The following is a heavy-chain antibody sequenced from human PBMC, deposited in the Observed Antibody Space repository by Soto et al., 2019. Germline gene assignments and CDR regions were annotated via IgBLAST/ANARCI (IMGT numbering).Heavy chain of an antibody. CDR1: GGSISSYY. CDR2: IYYSGST. V-gene: IGHV4-59*01. CDR3: ARVSPSRIYYYYYMDV. Sequence: SETLSLTCTVSGGSISSYYWSWIRQPPGKGLEWIGYIYYSGSTNYNPSLKSRVTISVDTSKNQFSLKLSSVTAADTAVYYCARVSPSRIYYYYYMDVWGKGTTVTVSS. D-gene: IGHD2-2*01. J-gene: IGHJ6*03.